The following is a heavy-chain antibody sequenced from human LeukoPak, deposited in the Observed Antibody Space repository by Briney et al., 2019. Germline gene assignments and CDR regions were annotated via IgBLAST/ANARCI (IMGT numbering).Heavy chain of an antibody. CDR2: INPNSGGT. Sequence: ASVKVSCKASGYTFTGHYMHWVRQAPGQGLEWMGWINPNSGGTNYAQKFQGRVTMTRDTSISTAYMELSRLRSDDTAVYYCARDGDPYSYGSLFDYWGQGTLVTVSS. CDR3: ARDGDPYSYGSLFDY. D-gene: IGHD5-18*01. CDR1: GYTFTGHY. J-gene: IGHJ4*02. V-gene: IGHV1-2*02.